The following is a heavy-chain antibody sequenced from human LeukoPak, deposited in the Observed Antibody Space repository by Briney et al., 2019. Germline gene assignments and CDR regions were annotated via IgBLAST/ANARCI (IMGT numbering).Heavy chain of an antibody. Sequence: PGGSLRLSCAASGFTFDDYGMSWVRQAPGKGLEWVSGINWNGGSTGYADSVKGRFTTSRDNAKNSLYLQMNSLRAEDTALYYCARDYSSGWYDAFDIWGQGTMVTVSS. CDR2: INWNGGST. J-gene: IGHJ3*02. V-gene: IGHV3-20*04. D-gene: IGHD6-19*01. CDR3: ARDYSSGWYDAFDI. CDR1: GFTFDDYG.